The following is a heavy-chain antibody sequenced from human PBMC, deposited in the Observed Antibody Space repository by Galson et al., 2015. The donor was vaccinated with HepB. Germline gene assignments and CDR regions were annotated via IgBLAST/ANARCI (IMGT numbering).Heavy chain of an antibody. Sequence: SVKVSCKVSGYTLTELSMHWARQAPGQGLEWMGRIIPILGIANYAQKFQGRVTITADKSTSTAYMELSSLRSEDTAVYYCARDLIVVVTATPFLDYWGQGTLVTVSS. CDR3: ARDLIVVVTATPFLDY. D-gene: IGHD2-21*02. V-gene: IGHV1-69*04. CDR2: IIPILGIA. J-gene: IGHJ4*02. CDR1: GYTLTELS.